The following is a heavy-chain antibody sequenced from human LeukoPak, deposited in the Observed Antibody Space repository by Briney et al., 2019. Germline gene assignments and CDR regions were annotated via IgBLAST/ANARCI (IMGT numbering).Heavy chain of an antibody. CDR2: IYSGGST. J-gene: IGHJ3*02. CDR1: GFTVSSNY. V-gene: IGHV3-53*01. Sequence: GGSLRLSCAASGFTVSSNYMSWVRQAPGKGLEWVSVIYSGGSTYYADSVKGRFTISRDNSKNTLYLQMNSLRAEDTAVYYCARAAWNYYDSSHDAFDIWGQGTMVTVSS. CDR3: ARAAWNYYDSSHDAFDI. D-gene: IGHD3-22*01.